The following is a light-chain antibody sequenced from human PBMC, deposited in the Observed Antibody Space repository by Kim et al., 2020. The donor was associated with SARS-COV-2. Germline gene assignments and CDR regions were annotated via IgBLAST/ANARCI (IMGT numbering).Light chain of an antibody. Sequence: SSELTQDPVVSVALGQTVRITCQGDSLRSYYATWYQQKPRQAPVLVIYGRNNRPSGIPDRFSGSASGDTASLTISGTQAEDEADFYCQSWDSGGKVVFGG. CDR1: SLRSYY. CDR3: QSWDSGGKVV. J-gene: IGLJ2*01. CDR2: GRN. V-gene: IGLV3-19*01.